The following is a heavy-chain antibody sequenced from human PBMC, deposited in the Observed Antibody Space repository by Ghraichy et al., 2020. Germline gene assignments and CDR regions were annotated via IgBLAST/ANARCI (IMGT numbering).Heavy chain of an antibody. D-gene: IGHD2-2*01. J-gene: IGHJ4*02. CDR1: GDSINRSPYY. Sequence: SETLSLTCDVSGDSINRSPYYWGWIRQPPGKGLEWIGSIYYSGNSYYNPSLKSRVTISVDTSKNQFSLKLSSVTAADTAVYYCARPFCSSVSCPFGYWGQGTLVTVSS. V-gene: IGHV4-39*01. CDR2: IYYSGNS. CDR3: ARPFCSSVSCPFGY.